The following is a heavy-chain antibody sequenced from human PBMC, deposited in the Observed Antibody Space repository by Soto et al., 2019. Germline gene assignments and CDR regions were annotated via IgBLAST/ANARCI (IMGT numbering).Heavy chain of an antibody. CDR3: ARDLGYSYGRPLDS. J-gene: IGHJ4*02. CDR2: IGRTGDT. V-gene: IGHV3-13*01. CDR1: GFTFSDYD. D-gene: IGHD5-18*01. Sequence: EVQLVESGGGLVQPGGSLRLSCAASGFTFSDYDMHWVRQVTGKGLEWVSGIGRTGDTYYTGSVRGRFTNSRENAKNSLYLLMNSLRAEDTAVYYCARDLGYSYGRPLDSWGQGTLVTVSS.